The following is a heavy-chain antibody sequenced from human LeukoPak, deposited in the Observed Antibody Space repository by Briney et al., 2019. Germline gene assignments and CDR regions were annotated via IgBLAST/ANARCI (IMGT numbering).Heavy chain of an antibody. CDR2: ISWNSGSI. Sequence: GGSLRLSCAASGFTFDDYAMHWVRQAPGKGLEWVSGISWNSGSIGYADSVKGRFTISRDNAKNSLYLQMNSLRAEDMALYYCANGTDTATVPFDHWGQGTLVTVSS. CDR3: ANGTDTATVPFDH. V-gene: IGHV3-9*03. CDR1: GFTFDDYA. J-gene: IGHJ4*02. D-gene: IGHD5-18*01.